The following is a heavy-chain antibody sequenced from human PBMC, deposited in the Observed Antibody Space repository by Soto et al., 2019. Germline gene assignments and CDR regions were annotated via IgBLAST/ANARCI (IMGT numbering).Heavy chain of an antibody. J-gene: IGHJ6*02. CDR1: GGSIRSGGYY. V-gene: IGHV4-31*03. CDR3: ARDMAHYDFWGHNERGLDV. Sequence: NPSETLSLTCTVSGGSIRSGGYYWSWVRQNPRKGLEWIGNIYYSGNTYYNPSLKSRLTISVDTSKNQFSLNLSSVTAADSALYYCARDMAHYDFWGHNERGLDVWGQGTAVTVSS. CDR2: IYYSGNT. D-gene: IGHD3-3*01.